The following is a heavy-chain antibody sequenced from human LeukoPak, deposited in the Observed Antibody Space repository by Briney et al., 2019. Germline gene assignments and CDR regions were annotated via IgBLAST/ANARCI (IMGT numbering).Heavy chain of an antibody. CDR1: GGTFSSYA. CDR2: IIPIFGTA. CDR3: ARDRYDFWSGYPSYYYYGMDV. D-gene: IGHD3-3*01. Sequence: SVKVSCKASGGTFSSYAISWVRQAPGQGLEWMGGIIPIFGTANYAQKLQGRVTMTTDTSTSTAYMGLRSLRSDDTAVYYCARDRYDFWSGYPSYYYYGMDVWGQGTTVTVSS. J-gene: IGHJ6*02. V-gene: IGHV1-69*05.